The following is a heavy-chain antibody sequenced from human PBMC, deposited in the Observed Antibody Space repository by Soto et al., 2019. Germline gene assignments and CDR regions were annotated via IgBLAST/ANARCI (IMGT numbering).Heavy chain of an antibody. Sequence: QVQLQESGPGLVKPSGTLSLTCALSGASIITDNWWSWVRQPPGKEMEWIWEIYHSGNTNFNPSVKRRFTTSVDTSKNQFSVTVSSVTAADRAIYYCAGASASSKPRGVVINWGQGTLVTVSS. CDR3: AGASASSKPRGVVIN. J-gene: IGHJ4*02. V-gene: IGHV4-4*02. CDR1: GASIITDNW. CDR2: IYHSGNT. D-gene: IGHD3-10*01.